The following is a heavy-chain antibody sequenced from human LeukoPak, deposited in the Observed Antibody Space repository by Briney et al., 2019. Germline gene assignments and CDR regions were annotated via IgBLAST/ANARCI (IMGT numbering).Heavy chain of an antibody. J-gene: IGHJ4*02. Sequence: GGSLRLSCAASGLTISSYSMNWVRQAPGKGLQWVSYISSSSSTIYYADSVKGRFTISRDNAKNSLYLQMNSLRAEDTAVYYCARDYSGWSRDYWGQGTLVTVSS. D-gene: IGHD6-19*01. V-gene: IGHV3-48*01. CDR3: ARDYSGWSRDY. CDR2: ISSSSSTI. CDR1: GLTISSYS.